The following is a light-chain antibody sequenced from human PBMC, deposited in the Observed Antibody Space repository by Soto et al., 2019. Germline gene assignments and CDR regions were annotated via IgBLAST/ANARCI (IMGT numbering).Light chain of an antibody. Sequence: DIQMTQSPSPLSASVGDRVTITCRASQPISTYLNWYQQKPGKAPRLLIYDASSLLSGVPSRFSGSGSGTDFTLTIASLQPEDFSTYYCQQSDSTPYTFGQGTKVEI. J-gene: IGKJ2*01. CDR1: QPISTY. CDR2: DAS. CDR3: QQSDSTPYT. V-gene: IGKV1-39*01.